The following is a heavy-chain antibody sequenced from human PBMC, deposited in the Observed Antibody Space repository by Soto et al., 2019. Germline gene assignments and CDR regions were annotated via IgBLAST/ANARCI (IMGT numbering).Heavy chain of an antibody. V-gene: IGHV5-51*01. CDR1: GYTFTSYW. CDR3: ATRGNSHAYFDF. CDR2: IYPGDSDT. J-gene: IGHJ4*02. D-gene: IGHD5-18*01. Sequence: GESMKISCKGSGYTFTSYWIAWVRQMPGKGLEWMGLIYPGDSDTRYSPSFQGQGTISADKFTDTAYLQWSSLKASDTAMYYCATRGNSHAYFDFWGQGTLVTVSS.